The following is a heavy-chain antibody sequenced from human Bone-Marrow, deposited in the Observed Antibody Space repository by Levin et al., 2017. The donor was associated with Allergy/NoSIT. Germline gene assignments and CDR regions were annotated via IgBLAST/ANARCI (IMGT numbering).Heavy chain of an antibody. CDR1: GGTFSSYA. D-gene: IGHD1-7*01. CDR3: ARGGTPGITGTYPFDY. J-gene: IGHJ4*02. V-gene: IGHV1-69*13. Sequence: ASVKVSCKASGGTFSSYAISWVRQAPGQGLEWMGGIIPIFGTANYAQKFQGRVTITADESTSTAYMELSSLRSEDTAVYYCARGGTPGITGTYPFDYWGQGTLVTVSS. CDR2: IIPIFGTA.